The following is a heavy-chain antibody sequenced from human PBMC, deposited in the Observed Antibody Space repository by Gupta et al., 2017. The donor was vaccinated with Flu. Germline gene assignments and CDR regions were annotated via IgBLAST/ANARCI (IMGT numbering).Heavy chain of an antibody. V-gene: IGHV3-49*03. D-gene: IGHD5-12*01. J-gene: IGHJ5*02. Sequence: EVQLVESGGGLVQPGRSLRLSCTASGFTFGDYAMSWFRQAPGKGLEWVGFIRSKAYGGTTEYAASVKGRFTISRDDSKSIAYLQMNSLKTEDTAVYYCTRGLSGYDYGVLVDWFDPWDQGTLVTVSS. CDR1: GFTFGDYA. CDR2: IRSKAYGGTT. CDR3: TRGLSGYDYGVLVDWFDP.